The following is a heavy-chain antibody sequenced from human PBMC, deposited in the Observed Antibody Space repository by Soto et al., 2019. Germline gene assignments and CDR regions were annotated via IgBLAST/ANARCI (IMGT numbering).Heavy chain of an antibody. CDR3: AKPARPEGYWDFDY. Sequence: EVQLLESGGGLVQPGGSLRLSCAASGYTFRTYTMSWVRQAPGKGLEWVSGIIGSSGTTYYADSVKGRFTISRDTSKNSLYRQMTTRRAEDTAIYYWAKPARPEGYWDFDYWAQGTLVTVSS. J-gene: IGHJ4*02. V-gene: IGHV3-23*01. D-gene: IGHD1-26*01. CDR1: GYTFRTYT. CDR2: IIGSSGTT.